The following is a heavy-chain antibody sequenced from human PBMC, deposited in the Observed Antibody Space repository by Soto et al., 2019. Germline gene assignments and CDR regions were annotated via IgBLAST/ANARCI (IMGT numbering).Heavy chain of an antibody. CDR1: GGSFSGYY. Sequence: SETLSLTCAVYGGSFSGYYWSWIRQPPGKGLEWIGEINHSGSTNYNPSLKSRVTISVDTSKNQFSLKLSSVTAADTAVYYCARLYSSSSRYYHYYMDVWGKGTTVTVSS. V-gene: IGHV4-34*01. D-gene: IGHD6-6*01. CDR3: ARLYSSSSRYYHYYMDV. CDR2: INHSGST. J-gene: IGHJ6*03.